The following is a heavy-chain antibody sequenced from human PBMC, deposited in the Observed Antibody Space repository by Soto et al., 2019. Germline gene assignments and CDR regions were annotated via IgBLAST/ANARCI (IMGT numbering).Heavy chain of an antibody. J-gene: IGHJ3*02. CDR3: ARGSLTDRDAFDI. Sequence: EVQLVESGGGLVKPGGSLRLSCAASGFTFSNYSMNWVRQAPGKGLEWVSFISSSSRHIYYADSVKGRFTISRDNAKNSLYLQRNSLRAEDTAVYYCARGSLTDRDAFDIWGQETMVTVSS. CDR2: ISSSSRHI. D-gene: IGHD3-9*01. CDR1: GFTFSNYS. V-gene: IGHV3-21*01.